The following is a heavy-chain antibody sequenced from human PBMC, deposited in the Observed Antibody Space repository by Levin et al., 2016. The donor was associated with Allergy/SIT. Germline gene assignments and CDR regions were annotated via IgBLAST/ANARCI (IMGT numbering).Heavy chain of an antibody. CDR2: IYPGDSDT. V-gene: IGHV5-51*01. Sequence: VRQMPGKGLEWMGIIYPGDSDTRYSPSFQGQVTISADKSISTAYLQWSSLKASDTAMYYCARSLYYYYYYGMDVWGQGTTVTVSS. J-gene: IGHJ6*02. D-gene: IGHD3-16*01. CDR3: ARSLYYYYYYGMDV.